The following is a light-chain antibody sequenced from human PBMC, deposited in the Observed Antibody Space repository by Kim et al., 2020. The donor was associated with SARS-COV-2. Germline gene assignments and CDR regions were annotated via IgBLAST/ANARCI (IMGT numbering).Light chain of an antibody. CDR3: QQYDSLPFT. Sequence: DIQMTQSPSSLSASVGDRVTITCQASQDIINSLSWFQQKPGKAPKLLIHRASNLETGVPSRFSGSGSGTDFTFTVISLQPEDVAIYYCQQYDSLPFTFGQGTRLEIK. V-gene: IGKV1-33*01. CDR2: RAS. CDR1: QDIINS. J-gene: IGKJ5*01.